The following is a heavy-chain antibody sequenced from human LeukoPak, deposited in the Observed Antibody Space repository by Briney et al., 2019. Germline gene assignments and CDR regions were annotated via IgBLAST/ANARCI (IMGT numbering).Heavy chain of an antibody. D-gene: IGHD3-3*01. V-gene: IGHV1-2*02. J-gene: IGHJ5*02. CDR2: MNPVSGDT. CDR3: YYGARGVGSSWFDP. CDR1: GYTVTAYL. Sequence: GASVKVSCKASGYTVTAYLIHWVRPAPGQGLEWMGWMNPVSGDTNYAQTFQGRVTMTSDSSISTAYMQLDRLRSDDTVVTALYYGARGVGSSWFDPWGQGTLVTVFS.